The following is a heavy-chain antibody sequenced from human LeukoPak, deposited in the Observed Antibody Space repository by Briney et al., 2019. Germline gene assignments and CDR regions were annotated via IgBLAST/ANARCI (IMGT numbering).Heavy chain of an antibody. Sequence: SETLSLTCAVSGYSISSGYYWGWIRQPPGKGLEWIGSIYHSGSTYYKPSLKSRVTISVDTSKNQFSLKLSSVTAADTAVYYCARPLRYFDWFLRGPELVDAFDIWGQGTMVTVSS. V-gene: IGHV4-38-2*01. CDR1: GYSISSGYY. J-gene: IGHJ3*02. CDR2: IYHSGST. D-gene: IGHD3-9*01. CDR3: ARPLRYFDWFLRGPELVDAFDI.